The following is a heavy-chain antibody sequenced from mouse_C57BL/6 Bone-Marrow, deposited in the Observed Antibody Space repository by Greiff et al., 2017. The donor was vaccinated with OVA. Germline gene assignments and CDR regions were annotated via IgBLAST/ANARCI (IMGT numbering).Heavy chain of an antibody. V-gene: IGHV10-1*01. J-gene: IGHJ3*01. CDR2: IRSKSNNYAT. CDR1: GFSFNTYA. Sequence: EVQLVESGGGLVQPKGSLKLSCAASGFSFNTYAMNWVRQAPGKGLEWVARIRSKSNNYATYYADSVKDRFTISRDDSESMLYLQMNNLKTEDTAMYYCVRHDEGEVAYWGQGTLVTVSA. CDR3: VRHDEGEVAY.